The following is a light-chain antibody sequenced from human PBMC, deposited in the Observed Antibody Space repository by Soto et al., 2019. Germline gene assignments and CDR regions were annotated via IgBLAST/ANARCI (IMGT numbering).Light chain of an antibody. J-gene: IGKJ2*01. V-gene: IGKV1-12*01. CDR3: LQAHRFPGVT. Sequence: DLQMTQSPSSVSASVGDRVTITCRASQAINRWLAWYQQKPGKAPKLLIYAASSLQSGVPSRFXGSGSGTDFPLTISSLQPEDFATYYCLQAHRFPGVTFGQGTKLEIK. CDR2: AAS. CDR1: QAINRW.